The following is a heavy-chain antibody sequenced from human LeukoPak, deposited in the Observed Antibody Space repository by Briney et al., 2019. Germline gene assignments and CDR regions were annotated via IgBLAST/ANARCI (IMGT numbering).Heavy chain of an antibody. D-gene: IGHD3-10*01. CDR3: AREPYVSGHGMDV. CDR1: QFSFNNYP. J-gene: IGHJ6*02. Sequence: PGRSLRLSCAASQFSFNNYPMHWVRQAPGKGLEWVATIAYDGSNIFYAGSVRGRFTISRDNSKSALFLEMNSLRGEDTAVYYCAREPYVSGHGMDVWGQGTMVTVSS. CDR2: IAYDGSNI. V-gene: IGHV3-30-3*01.